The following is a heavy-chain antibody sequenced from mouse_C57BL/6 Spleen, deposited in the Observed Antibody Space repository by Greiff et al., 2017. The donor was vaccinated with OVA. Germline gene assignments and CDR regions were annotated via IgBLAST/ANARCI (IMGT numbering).Heavy chain of an antibody. CDR2: IDPSDSYT. CDR3: ARGRQLRLQDWFAY. V-gene: IGHV1-59*01. Sequence: QVQLKQPGAELVRPGTSVKLSCKASGYTFTSYWMHWVKQRPGQGLEWIGVIDPSDSYTNYNQKFKGKATLTVDTSSSTAYMQLSSLTSEDSAVYYGARGRQLRLQDWFAYWGQGTLVTVSA. D-gene: IGHD3-2*02. CDR1: GYTFTSYW. J-gene: IGHJ3*01.